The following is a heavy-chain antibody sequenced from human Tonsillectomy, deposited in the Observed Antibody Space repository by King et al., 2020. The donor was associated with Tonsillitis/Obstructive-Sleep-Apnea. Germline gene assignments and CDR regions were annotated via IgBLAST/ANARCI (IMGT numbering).Heavy chain of an antibody. D-gene: IGHD2-21*02. Sequence: VQLVESGGVVVQPGESLRLSCAASGFTFDDYTMHWVRQAPGRGVEWVSLISWDRSTTYYADSVKGRFTITRDNRKNSLYLQMNSLTTEDTVLYYCAKGECAVTSVCLFDYWGQGTLVTVSS. CDR3: AKGECAVTSVCLFDY. J-gene: IGHJ4*02. V-gene: IGHV3-43*01. CDR1: GFTFDDYT. CDR2: ISWDRSTT.